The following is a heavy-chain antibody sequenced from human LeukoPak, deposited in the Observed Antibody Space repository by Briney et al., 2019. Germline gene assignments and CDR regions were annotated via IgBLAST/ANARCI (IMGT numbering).Heavy chain of an antibody. CDR3: ARDNLAYYYYGMGV. V-gene: IGHV3-33*01. Sequence: SGGSLRLSCAASGFTFSSYGMHWVRQAPGKGLEWVAVIWYDGSNKYYADSVKGRFTISRDNSKNTLYLQMNSLRAEDTAVYYCARDNLAYYYYGMGVWGQGTTVTVSS. D-gene: IGHD3-16*01. CDR2: IWYDGSNK. CDR1: GFTFSSYG. J-gene: IGHJ6*02.